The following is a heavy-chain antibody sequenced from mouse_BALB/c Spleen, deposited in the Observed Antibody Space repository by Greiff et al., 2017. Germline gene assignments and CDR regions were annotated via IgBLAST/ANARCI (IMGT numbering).Heavy chain of an antibody. D-gene: IGHD1-1*01. J-gene: IGHJ4*01. CDR1: GYTFTSYY. CDR2: IYPGNVNT. Sequence: QVQLQQSGPELVKPGASVRISCKASGYTFTSYYIHWVKQRPGQGLEWIGWIYPGNVNTKYNEKFKGKATLTADKSSSTAYMQLSSLTSEDSAVYFCARWGNYVDYYAMDYWGQGTSVTVSS. V-gene: IGHV1S56*01. CDR3: ARWGNYVDYYAMDY.